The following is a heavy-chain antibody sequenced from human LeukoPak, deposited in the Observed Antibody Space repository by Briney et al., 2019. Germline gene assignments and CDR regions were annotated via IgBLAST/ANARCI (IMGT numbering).Heavy chain of an antibody. CDR1: GFTFSDYY. D-gene: IGHD6-19*01. CDR3: ARVFELAGTNDY. Sequence: GGSLRLSCAASGFTFSDYYMSWVRQAPGKGLEWVANINQDGSDKDYVDSVKGRFTLSRDNAKSSLYLQMNSLRAEDTAVYYCARVFELAGTNDYWGRGTLVTVSS. J-gene: IGHJ4*02. CDR2: INQDGSDK. V-gene: IGHV3-7*01.